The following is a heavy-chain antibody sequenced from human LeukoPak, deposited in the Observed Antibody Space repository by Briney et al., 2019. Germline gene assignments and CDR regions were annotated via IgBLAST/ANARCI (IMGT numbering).Heavy chain of an antibody. CDR1: GGTFSSYA. Sequence: SVTVSCKASGGTFSSYAISWVRQAPGQGLEWMGGIIPIFGTANYAQKFQGRVTITADESTSTAYMELSSLRSEDTAVYYCARDEGIAAAGNTYGMDVWGQGTTVTVSS. J-gene: IGHJ6*02. CDR2: IIPIFGTA. CDR3: ARDEGIAAAGNTYGMDV. D-gene: IGHD6-13*01. V-gene: IGHV1-69*13.